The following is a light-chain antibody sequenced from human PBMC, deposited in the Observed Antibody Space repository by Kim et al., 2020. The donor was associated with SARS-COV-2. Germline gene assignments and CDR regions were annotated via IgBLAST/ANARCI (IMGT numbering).Light chain of an antibody. J-gene: IGKJ4*01. V-gene: IGKV3D-7*01. Sequence: PGERVTLSYRASQSVSSSYLTWYQQKPGQAPRLLIYGASSRATGIPARFSGSGSGTDFTLTISSLQPEDFAVYYCQQDYNLLTFGGGTKV. CDR1: QSVSSSY. CDR2: GAS. CDR3: QQDYNLLT.